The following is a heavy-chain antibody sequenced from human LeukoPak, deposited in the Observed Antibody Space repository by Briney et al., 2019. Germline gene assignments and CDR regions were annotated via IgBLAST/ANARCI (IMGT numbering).Heavy chain of an antibody. Sequence: GGSLRLSCKGSGYSFTSYWIAWVRQMPGKGLEWMGIIYPDDSDTRYSPSFQGQVTTTADKSISTAYLQWSSLKASDNAMYYCARQRRSSGWPNDYWGQGTLVTVSS. CDR1: GYSFTSYW. CDR2: IYPDDSDT. J-gene: IGHJ4*02. D-gene: IGHD6-19*01. V-gene: IGHV5-51*01. CDR3: ARQRRSSGWPNDY.